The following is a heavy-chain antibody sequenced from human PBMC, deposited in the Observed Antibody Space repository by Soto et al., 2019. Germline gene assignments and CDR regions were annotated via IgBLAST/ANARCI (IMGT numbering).Heavy chain of an antibody. CDR1: GFTFSSYG. V-gene: IGHV3-30*03. D-gene: IGHD5-18*01. J-gene: IGHJ6*02. CDR3: ATVKNPFGLWSPYGV. CDR2: ISYDGSNK. Sequence: GGSLRLSCAASGFTFSSYGMHWVRQAPGKGLEWVAVISYDGSNKYYADSVKGRFTISRDNSKNTLYLQMNSLRAEDTAVYYCATVKNPFGLWSPYGVWGQGTTVTVSS.